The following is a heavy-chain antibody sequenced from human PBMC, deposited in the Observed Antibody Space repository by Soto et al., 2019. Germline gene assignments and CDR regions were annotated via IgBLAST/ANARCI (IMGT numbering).Heavy chain of an antibody. CDR3: ARWSSWPVGDY. J-gene: IGHJ4*02. Sequence: QVQLVESGGGVVQPGRSLRLSCAASGFTFSSYGMHWVRQAPGKGLEWVAVIWYDGSNKYYADSVKGRFTISRDNSKNTLYLQMNSLRAEDTAVYYCARWSSWPVGDYWGQGTLVTVSS. V-gene: IGHV3-33*01. CDR2: IWYDGSNK. CDR1: GFTFSSYG. D-gene: IGHD6-13*01.